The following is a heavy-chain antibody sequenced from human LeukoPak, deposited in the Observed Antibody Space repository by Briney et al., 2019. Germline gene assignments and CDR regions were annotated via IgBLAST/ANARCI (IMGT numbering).Heavy chain of an antibody. V-gene: IGHV1-69*13. D-gene: IGHD3-10*01. CDR2: IIPIFGTA. Sequence: SVKVSCKASGGTFSSYAISWVRQAPGQGLEWMGGIIPIFGTANYAQKFQGRATITADESTSTAYMELSSLRSEDTAVYYCARSYYYGSGVNWFDPWGQGTLVTVSS. CDR3: ARSYYYGSGVNWFDP. J-gene: IGHJ5*02. CDR1: GGTFSSYA.